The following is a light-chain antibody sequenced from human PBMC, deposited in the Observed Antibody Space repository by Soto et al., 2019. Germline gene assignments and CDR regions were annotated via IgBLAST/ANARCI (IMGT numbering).Light chain of an antibody. J-gene: IGLJ1*01. V-gene: IGLV1-47*01. Sequence: QSALTQPASASGTPGQRVTISCSGSSSNIGSNYVYWYQQLPGTAPKLLIYRNNQRPSGVPDRFSGSKSGTSASLAISGLRSEDEADYYCAAWDDSLSKVFGTGTKVTVL. CDR2: RNN. CDR3: AAWDDSLSKV. CDR1: SSNIGSNY.